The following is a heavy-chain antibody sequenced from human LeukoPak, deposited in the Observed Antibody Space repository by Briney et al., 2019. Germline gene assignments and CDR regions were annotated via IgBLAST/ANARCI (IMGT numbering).Heavy chain of an antibody. Sequence: GASVKVSCKASGYTFTSYAMHWVRQAPGQRLEWMGWINAGNGNTKYSQKFQGRVTITADESTSTAYMELSSLRSEDTAVYYCARDRRTYYYGSGSYYKVGRLDFWGQGTLVTVSS. CDR2: INAGNGNT. V-gene: IGHV1-3*01. D-gene: IGHD3-10*01. CDR3: ARDRRTYYYGSGSYYKVGRLDF. CDR1: GYTFTSYA. J-gene: IGHJ4*02.